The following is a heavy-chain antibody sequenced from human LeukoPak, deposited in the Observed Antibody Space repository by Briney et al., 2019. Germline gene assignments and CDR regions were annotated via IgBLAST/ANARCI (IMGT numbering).Heavy chain of an antibody. CDR1: GYRFTSYW. V-gene: IGHV5-51*01. D-gene: IGHD6-25*01. CDR2: IYPGDSGDSAA. Sequence: GESLKISCKVSGYRFTSYWIAWVRQMPGKGLECMGIIYPGDSGDSAARYSPSFQGQVTISADKSTSTAYLQWSSLKASDTAMYYCARDGSAGPLDYWGQGTLVTVS. J-gene: IGHJ4*02. CDR3: ARDGSAGPLDY.